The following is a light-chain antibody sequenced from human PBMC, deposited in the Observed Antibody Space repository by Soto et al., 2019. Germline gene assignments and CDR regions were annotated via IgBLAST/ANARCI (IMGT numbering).Light chain of an antibody. CDR3: QSYDSSLTTWV. Sequence: QSVLTQPPSVSGAPGQWVTISCTGSSSNIGAGYDLHWYQQLPGTAPKLLIYGNNNRPSGVPDRFSGSKSGTSASLAITGLQAEDEADYYCQSYDSSLTTWVFGGGTQLTVL. CDR1: SSNIGAGYD. V-gene: IGLV1-40*01. CDR2: GNN. J-gene: IGLJ3*02.